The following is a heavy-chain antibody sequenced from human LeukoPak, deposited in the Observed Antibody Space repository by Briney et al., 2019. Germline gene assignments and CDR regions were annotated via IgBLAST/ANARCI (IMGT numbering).Heavy chain of an antibody. CDR3: ASLAAGYTDYFDY. V-gene: IGHV1-69*13. D-gene: IGHD6-13*01. CDR1: GGTFSSYA. CDR2: IIPMLGTA. Sequence: SVKVSCKASGGTFSSYAISWVRQAPGQGLQWMGGIIPMLGTAIYAQTFQGRVTIIADESTNTAYMELSGLRSEDTAIYYCASLAAGYTDYFDYWGQGTLVTVSS. J-gene: IGHJ4*02.